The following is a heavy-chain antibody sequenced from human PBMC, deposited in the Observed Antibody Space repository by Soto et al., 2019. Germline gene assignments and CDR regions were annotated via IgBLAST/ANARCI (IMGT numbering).Heavy chain of an antibody. V-gene: IGHV3-74*01. CDR1: GFTFSSSW. CDR3: VRTSLVVAAATREDY. CDR2: INSDGSST. Sequence: GGSLRPSCAACGFTFSSSWMHWVRQAPGKGLVWVSRINSDGSSTSYADSVKGRFTISRDNAKNTLYLQMNSLRAEDTAVYYCVRTSLVVAAATREDYWGQGTLVTVSS. D-gene: IGHD2-15*01. J-gene: IGHJ4*02.